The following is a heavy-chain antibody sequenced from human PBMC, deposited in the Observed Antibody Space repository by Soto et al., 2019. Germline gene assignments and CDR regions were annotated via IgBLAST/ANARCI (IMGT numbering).Heavy chain of an antibody. CDR1: GFAFSSYS. Sequence: EVQLVESGGGLVKPGGSLRLSCAASGFAFSSYSMNWVRQAPGKGLEWVSSISSSSSYIYYADSVKGRFTISRDNAKNSLYLQMNSLRAEDTAVYYCARDLYSSSARYFDYWGQGTLVTVSS. CDR3: ARDLYSSSARYFDY. J-gene: IGHJ4*02. V-gene: IGHV3-21*01. D-gene: IGHD6-6*01. CDR2: ISSSSSYI.